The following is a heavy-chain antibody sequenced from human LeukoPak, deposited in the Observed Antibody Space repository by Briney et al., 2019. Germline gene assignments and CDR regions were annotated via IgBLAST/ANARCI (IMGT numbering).Heavy chain of an antibody. CDR1: GFTFSLYW. D-gene: IGHD1-26*01. V-gene: IGHV3-7*01. Sequence: GRSLRLSCAASGFTFSLYWMSWVRQVPGKGLEWLANIKPDGIETYHVDSVRGRFTISRDNARNSLYLQMNSVRAEDTGVYYCARDMDNYYVSIDYWGQGTLVTVSS. CDR3: ARDMDNYYVSIDY. J-gene: IGHJ4*02. CDR2: IKPDGIET.